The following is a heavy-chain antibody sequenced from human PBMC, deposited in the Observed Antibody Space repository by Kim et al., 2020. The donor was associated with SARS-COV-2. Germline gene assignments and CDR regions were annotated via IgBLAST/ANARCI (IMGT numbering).Heavy chain of an antibody. CDR3: AKELERIHYYYYGMDV. Sequence: ASVKVSCKASGYTFTSYAMHWVRQAPGQRLEWMGWINAGNGNTKYSQKFQGRVTITRDTSASTAYMELSSLRSEDTAVYYCAKELERIHYYYYGMDVWGQGTTVTVSS. CDR2: INAGNGNT. V-gene: IGHV1-3*01. D-gene: IGHD1-1*01. J-gene: IGHJ6*02. CDR1: GYTFTSYA.